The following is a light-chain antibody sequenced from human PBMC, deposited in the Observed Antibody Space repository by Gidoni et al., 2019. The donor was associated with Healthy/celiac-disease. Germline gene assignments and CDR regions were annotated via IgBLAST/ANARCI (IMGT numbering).Light chain of an antibody. J-gene: IGKJ2*01. CDR1: QDISKY. CDR2: DAS. Sequence: DIKMSQSPSSLSASVGDRVNITCQASQDISKYLNWYQQKPGKAPKLLIYDASNWETGVPSRLSGSGSGTEFTFTISSLQPEDIATYYCQQYDNLPYTFGQGTKLEIK. CDR3: QQYDNLPYT. V-gene: IGKV1-33*01.